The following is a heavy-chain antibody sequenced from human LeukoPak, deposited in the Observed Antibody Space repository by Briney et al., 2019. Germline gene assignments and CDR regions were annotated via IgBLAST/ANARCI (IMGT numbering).Heavy chain of an antibody. D-gene: IGHD6-6*01. V-gene: IGHV4-30-2*01. CDR3: ARAPRIAAFDY. Sequence: SETLSLTCTVSGGSISSGGYYWSWIRQPPGKGLEWIGYIYHSGSTYYNPSLKSRVTISVDRSKNQFSLKLSSVTAADTAVYYCARAPRIAAFDYWGQGTLVTVSS. CDR2: IYHSGST. CDR1: GGSISSGGYY. J-gene: IGHJ4*02.